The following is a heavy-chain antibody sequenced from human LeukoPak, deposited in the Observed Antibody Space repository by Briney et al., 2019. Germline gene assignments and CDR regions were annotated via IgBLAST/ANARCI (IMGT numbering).Heavy chain of an antibody. V-gene: IGHV1-46*01. CDR3: ARDGYYYDSSGYYLDY. D-gene: IGHD3-22*01. Sequence: ASVKASCKASGYTFTSYYMHWVRQAPGQGLEWMGIINPSGGSTSYAQKFRGRVTMTRDTSTSTVYMELSSLRSEDTAVYYCARDGYYYDSSGYYLDYWGQGTLVTVSS. CDR1: GYTFTSYY. J-gene: IGHJ4*02. CDR2: INPSGGST.